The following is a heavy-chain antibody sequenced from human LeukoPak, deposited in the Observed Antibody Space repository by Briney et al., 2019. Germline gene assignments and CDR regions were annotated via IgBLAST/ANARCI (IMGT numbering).Heavy chain of an antibody. Sequence: SETLSLTCAVSGGSISSGGYYWSWIRQPPGKGLEWIGYIYHSGSTYYNPSLKSRVTISVDRSKNQFSLKLSSVTAADTAVYYCAKGSAYCSGGSCYSGAFDIWGQGTMVTVSS. D-gene: IGHD2-15*01. J-gene: IGHJ3*02. V-gene: IGHV4-30-2*01. CDR2: IYHSGST. CDR3: AKGSAYCSGGSCYSGAFDI. CDR1: GGSISSGGYY.